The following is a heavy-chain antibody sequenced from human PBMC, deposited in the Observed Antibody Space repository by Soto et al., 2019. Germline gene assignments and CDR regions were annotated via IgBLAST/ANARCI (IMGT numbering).Heavy chain of an antibody. CDR1: GGTFSSYA. CDR2: IIPIFGTE. Sequence: QVQLVQSGAEVKKPGSSVKVSCKASGGTFSSYAISWVRQAPGQGLEWMGGIIPIFGTENYAKKFQGRVTMTADKSTSTAYMELSSLRSEDTAVYYCASKIRSVVAPPAGYYYGMDVWGQGTTVTVSS. J-gene: IGHJ6*02. CDR3: ASKIRSVVAPPAGYYYGMDV. V-gene: IGHV1-69*06. D-gene: IGHD2-15*01.